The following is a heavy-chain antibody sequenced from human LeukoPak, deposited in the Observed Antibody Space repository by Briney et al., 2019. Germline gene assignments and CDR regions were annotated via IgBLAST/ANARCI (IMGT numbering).Heavy chain of an antibody. CDR1: GFTFSSYA. D-gene: IGHD3-10*01. V-gene: IGHV3-23*01. CDR2: ISGSGGST. Sequence: PGGSLRLSCAASGFTFSSYAMSWVRQAPGKGLEWVSAISGSGGSTYYADSVKGLFTISRDNSKNTLYLQMNSLRAEDPAVYYCAKDGNVWFGELGFDYWGQGTLVTVSS. CDR3: AKDGNVWFGELGFDY. J-gene: IGHJ4*02.